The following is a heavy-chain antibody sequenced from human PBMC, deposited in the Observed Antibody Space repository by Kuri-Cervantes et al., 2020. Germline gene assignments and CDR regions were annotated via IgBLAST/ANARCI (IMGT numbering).Heavy chain of an antibody. CDR3: ARDGVLLWFGELLPRGMDV. CDR1: GFTFSSYS. D-gene: IGHD3-10*01. V-gene: IGHV3-21*01. Sequence: GGSLRLSCAASGFTFSSYSMNWVRQAPGKGLEWVSSISSSSTYIYYADSVKGRFTISRDNAKNTLYLQMNSLRAEDTAVYYCARDGVLLWFGELLPRGMDVWGQGTTVTVSS. CDR2: ISSSSTYI. J-gene: IGHJ6*02.